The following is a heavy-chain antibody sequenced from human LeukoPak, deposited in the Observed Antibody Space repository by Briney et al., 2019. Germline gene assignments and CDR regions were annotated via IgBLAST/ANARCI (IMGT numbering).Heavy chain of an antibody. J-gene: IGHJ3*02. Sequence: GGSLRLACAASGFTFSDYYMSWIRQAPGKGLEWVSYISSSGSTIYYADSVKGRFTISRDNAKNPLYLQMNSLRAEDTAVYYCARAGNLLGATYPGAFDIWGQGTMVTVSS. CDR2: ISSSGSTI. V-gene: IGHV3-11*01. D-gene: IGHD1-26*01. CDR1: GFTFSDYY. CDR3: ARAGNLLGATYPGAFDI.